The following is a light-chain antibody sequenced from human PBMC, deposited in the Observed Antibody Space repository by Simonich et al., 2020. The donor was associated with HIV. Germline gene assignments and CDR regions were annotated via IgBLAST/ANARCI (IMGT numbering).Light chain of an antibody. J-gene: IGKJ4*01. Sequence: DIQMTQSPSTLSASVGDRVTITCRASKSISSWLAWYQQKPGKAPKLLIYKASSLESVVPSRFSGSGSGTEFTLTISSLQPDDFATYYCQQYKSYSPLTFGGGTKVEIK. CDR3: QQYKSYSPLT. CDR2: KAS. CDR1: KSISSW. V-gene: IGKV1-5*03.